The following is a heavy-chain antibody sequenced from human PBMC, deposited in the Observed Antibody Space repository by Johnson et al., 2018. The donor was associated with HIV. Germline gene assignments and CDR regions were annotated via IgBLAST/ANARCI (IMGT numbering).Heavy chain of an antibody. CDR1: GFTFSTYG. D-gene: IGHD6-6*01. J-gene: IGHJ3*02. CDR3: AKGPNGQLDDAFHS. Sequence: QVQLVESGGGVVQPGRSLRLSCAASGFTFSTYGMHCVRQAPGKGLEWVAVIWYDGNNKYYADSVKGRFTISRDNSKNTLYLQMNSLRAEDTAVYYCAKGPNGQLDDAFHSWGQGTMVTVSS. CDR2: IWYDGNNK. V-gene: IGHV3-33*06.